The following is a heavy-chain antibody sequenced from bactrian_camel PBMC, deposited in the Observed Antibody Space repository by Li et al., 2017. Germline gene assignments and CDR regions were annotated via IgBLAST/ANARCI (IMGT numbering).Heavy chain of an antibody. J-gene: IGHJ4*01. Sequence: VQLVESGGGSVQAGGSLNLSCAVSASVGNFGCMAWFRQAPGKQTEGVATINRYLTDTYAESVKGRFTTSHVNANNTLHLQMNSLKPEDTAVYYCAADLGWCGSRPLQREFRNWGQGTQVTVS. CDR1: ASVGNFGC. D-gene: IGHD2*01. CDR3: AADLGWCGSRPLQREFRN. CDR2: INRYLTD. V-gene: IGHV3S53*01.